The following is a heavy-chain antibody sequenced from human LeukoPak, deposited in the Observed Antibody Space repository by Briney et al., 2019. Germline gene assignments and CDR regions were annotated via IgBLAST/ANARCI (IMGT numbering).Heavy chain of an antibody. CDR2: ISYDGSNK. V-gene: IGHV3-30*04. J-gene: IGHJ4*02. CDR1: VFTFSSYA. CDR3: ARHEPGRWYSS. Sequence: GGSLSLSCAAPVFTFSSYAMHWVRQAAGKGLEWVAVISYDGSNKYYADSVKGRFTISRDNSKNTLYLQMNSLRAEDTAVYYCARHEPGRWYSSWGQGTLVTVSS. D-gene: IGHD6-13*01.